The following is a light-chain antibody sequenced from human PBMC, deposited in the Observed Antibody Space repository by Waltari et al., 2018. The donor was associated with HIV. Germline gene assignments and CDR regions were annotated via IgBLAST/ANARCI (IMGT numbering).Light chain of an antibody. CDR3: QAWDNTVAV. CDR2: ERN. Sequence: YEVSQSDPVSVSPGQRATLSCVGESLAGQIVTWYQQKPGRSPQLAIEERNRRAAGIPDRFSASKSGKTATLTISGIQPADEGQYFCQAWDNTVAVFGGGT. J-gene: IGLJ2*01. V-gene: IGLV3-1*01. CDR1: SLAGQI.